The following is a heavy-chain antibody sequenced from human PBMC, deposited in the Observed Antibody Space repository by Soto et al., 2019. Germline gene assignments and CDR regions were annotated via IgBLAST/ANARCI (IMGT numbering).Heavy chain of an antibody. CDR2: ISGSGSST. CDR3: AQGGYGSGWYRGLDD. D-gene: IGHD6-19*01. CDR1: TSTFSNYA. Sequence: GSLRLSCAASTSTFSNYAMTWVRQAPGKGLVWVSAISGSGSSTHYADSVKGRFFISRDNSKNTLYVQMHRLRVEDTAVYYCAQGGYGSGWYRGLDDWGQGTLVTVSS. J-gene: IGHJ4*02. V-gene: IGHV3-23*01.